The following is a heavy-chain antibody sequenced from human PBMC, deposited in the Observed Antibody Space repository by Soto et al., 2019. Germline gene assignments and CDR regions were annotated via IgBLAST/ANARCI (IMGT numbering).Heavy chain of an antibody. J-gene: IGHJ6*02. V-gene: IGHV3-23*01. CDR3: AKESGIAVADYYYGMDV. CDR1: GFTFSSYA. D-gene: IGHD6-19*01. CDR2: ISGSGGST. Sequence: PGGSLRLSCAASGFTFSSYAMSWVRQAPGKGLEWVSAISGSGGSTYYADSVKGRFTISRDNSKNTLYLQMNSLRAEDTAVYYCAKESGIAVADYYYGMDVWGQGTTVTVSS.